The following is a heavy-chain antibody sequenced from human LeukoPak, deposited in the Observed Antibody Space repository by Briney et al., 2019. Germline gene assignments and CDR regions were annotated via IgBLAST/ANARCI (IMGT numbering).Heavy chain of an antibody. D-gene: IGHD3-3*01. J-gene: IGHJ6*02. CDR1: GFTFSSYS. CDR2: ISSSSSYI. V-gene: IGHV3-21*01. Sequence: GGSLRLSCAASGFTFSSYSMNWVRQAPGKGLEWVSPISSSSSYIYYADSVKGRFTISRDNAKNSLYLQMNSLRAEDTAVYYCARERVKYITIFGVVNLTLYYYYGMDVWGQGTTVTVSS. CDR3: ARERVKYITIFGVVNLTLYYYYGMDV.